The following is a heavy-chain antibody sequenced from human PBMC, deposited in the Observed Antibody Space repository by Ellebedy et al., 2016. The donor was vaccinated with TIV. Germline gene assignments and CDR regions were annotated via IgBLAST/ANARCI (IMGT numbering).Heavy chain of an antibody. CDR1: GFTFSTFW. J-gene: IGHJ4*02. D-gene: IGHD6-13*01. V-gene: IGHV3-7*03. CDR3: ARGLKSAPGLDVY. Sequence: GESLKISCAASGFTFSTFWMNWVRQAPGKGLEWVANINQHGSGINYVDSVRGRFSISRDNAKNSLYLQMNSLRAEDTAMYYCARGLKSAPGLDVYWGQGTLVTVSS. CDR2: INQHGSGI.